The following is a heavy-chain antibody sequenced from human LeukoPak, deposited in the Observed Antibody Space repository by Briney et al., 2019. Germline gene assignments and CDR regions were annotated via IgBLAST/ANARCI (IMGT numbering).Heavy chain of an antibody. CDR1: GYTFTNYY. V-gene: IGHV1-46*01. CDR3: ARLPGENYYDSSPNRDY. J-gene: IGHJ4*02. D-gene: IGHD3-22*01. Sequence: ASVKVSCKASGYTFTNYYIHWVRQAPGQGLEWMGIINPSGGSTSYAQKFQGRVTMTRDMSTSTVYMELSSLRSEDTAVYYCARLPGENYYDSSPNRDYWGQGTLVTVSS. CDR2: INPSGGST.